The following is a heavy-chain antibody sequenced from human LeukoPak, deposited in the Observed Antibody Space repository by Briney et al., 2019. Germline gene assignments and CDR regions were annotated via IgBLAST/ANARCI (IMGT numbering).Heavy chain of an antibody. CDR3: AKASDMAATAPEH. J-gene: IGHJ4*02. D-gene: IGHD5-12*01. V-gene: IGHV3-23*01. CDR1: GFIFSSYA. CDR2: INDGGGRT. Sequence: PGGSLRLSCAASGFIFSSYAMNWVRQAPGKGLEWVSAINDGGGRTYYADSVKGRFTISRDNSKNTLYLQMNSLRAEDTALYFCAKASDMAATAPEHWGQGILVTVSS.